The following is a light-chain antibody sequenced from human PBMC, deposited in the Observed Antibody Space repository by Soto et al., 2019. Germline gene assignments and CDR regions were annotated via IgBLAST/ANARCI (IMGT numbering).Light chain of an antibody. CDR2: GNN. J-gene: IGLJ1*01. Sequence: QSVLTQPPSVSGAPGQRVTISCTGSSSNIGAGYDVHWYQQLPGTAPKLLIYGNNNRPSGVPDLFSGSKSGASASLAITGLQAEDEADYYCQSYDSSLSGSYVFGTGTKVTVL. V-gene: IGLV1-40*01. CDR3: QSYDSSLSGSYV. CDR1: SSNIGAGYD.